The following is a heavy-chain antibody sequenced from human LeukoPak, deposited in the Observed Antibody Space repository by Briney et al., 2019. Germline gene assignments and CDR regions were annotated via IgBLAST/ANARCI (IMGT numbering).Heavy chain of an antibody. J-gene: IGHJ4*02. CDR2: IIPIFGTA. CDR1: GGTFSSYA. V-gene: IGHV1-69*13. D-gene: IGHD3-9*01. CDR3: ARVGWYYDILTGPKPNYYFDY. Sequence: SVKVSCKASGGTFSSYAISWVRQAPGQGLEWMGGIIPIFGTANYAQKFQGRVTITADESASTAYMELSSLRSEDTAVYYCARVGWYYDILTGPKPNYYFDYWGQGTLVTVSS.